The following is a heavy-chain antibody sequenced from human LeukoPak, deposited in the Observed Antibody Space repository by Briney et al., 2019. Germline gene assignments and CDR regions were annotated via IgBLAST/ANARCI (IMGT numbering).Heavy chain of an antibody. CDR1: GGSISSGHW. CDR2: IDHSGST. D-gene: IGHD2-2*01. V-gene: IGHV4-4*02. J-gene: IGHJ5*02. CDR3: ARVHKYCSGTSCYRFDP. Sequence: SGTLSLTCGVSGGSISSGHWWSWVRQPPGKGLEWIGEIDHSGSTKYKPSLISRVTISVDKSKNQFSLKLSSVTAADTGVYYCARVHKYCSGTSCYRFDPWGQGTLVTVSS.